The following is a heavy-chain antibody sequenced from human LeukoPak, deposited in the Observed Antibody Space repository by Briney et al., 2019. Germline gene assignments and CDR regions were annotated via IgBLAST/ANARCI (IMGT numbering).Heavy chain of an antibody. CDR1: GGSISSGGYY. CDR2: IYYSGST. V-gene: IGHV4-31*03. J-gene: IGHJ4*02. D-gene: IGHD6-13*01. CDR3: AREDGGSWYYFDY. Sequence: SQTLSLTCTVSGGSISSGGYYWSWIRQHPGKGLEWIGYIYYSGSTYYNPSLKSRVTISVDRSKNQFSLKLTSVTAADTAVYYCAREDGGSWYYFDYWGRGTLVTVSS.